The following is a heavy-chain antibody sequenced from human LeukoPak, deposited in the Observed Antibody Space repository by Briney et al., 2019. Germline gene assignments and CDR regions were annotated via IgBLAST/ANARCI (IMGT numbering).Heavy chain of an antibody. CDR3: ARQTIRPFDF. D-gene: IGHD3-9*01. Sequence: GASVKVSCKTSGYTFTGYYIHWVRQAPGQGLERVGSINPTNGGKNSAQKFQGRVTMTRDTSISTAYMELSGLRSDDTATYYCARQTIRPFDFWGQGTLVTVSA. J-gene: IGHJ4*02. CDR1: GYTFTGYY. CDR2: INPTNGGK. V-gene: IGHV1-2*02.